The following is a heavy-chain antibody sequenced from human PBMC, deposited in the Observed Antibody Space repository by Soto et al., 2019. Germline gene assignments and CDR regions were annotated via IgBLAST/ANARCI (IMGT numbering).Heavy chain of an antibody. V-gene: IGHV3-33*01. D-gene: IGHD5-18*01. Sequence: QVQLVESGGGVVRPGRSLRLACGASGFSFSTYGMHWVRQAPGKGLQWVAVIWYDGTNTYYADSVKGRFTISRDNSKDTLYLEMNNLRAEDTAVYYCARVEAPLIHSDHYYYGMDVWGQGTTVTVSS. CDR2: IWYDGTNT. CDR3: ARVEAPLIHSDHYYYGMDV. J-gene: IGHJ6*02. CDR1: GFSFSTYG.